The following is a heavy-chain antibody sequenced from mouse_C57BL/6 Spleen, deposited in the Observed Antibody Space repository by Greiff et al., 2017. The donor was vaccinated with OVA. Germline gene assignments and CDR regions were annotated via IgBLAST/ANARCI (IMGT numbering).Heavy chain of an antibody. CDR1: GYTFTSYW. Sequence: QVQLQQPGAELVKPGASVKVSCKASGYTFTSYWMHWVKQRPGQGLEWIGRIHPSDSDTNYNQKFKGKATLTVDKSSSTAYMQLSSLTSEDSAVYYCAITPPFTTVVERYWYFDVWGTGTTVTVSS. CDR2: IHPSDSDT. V-gene: IGHV1-74*01. D-gene: IGHD1-1*01. J-gene: IGHJ1*03. CDR3: AITPPFTTVVERYWYFDV.